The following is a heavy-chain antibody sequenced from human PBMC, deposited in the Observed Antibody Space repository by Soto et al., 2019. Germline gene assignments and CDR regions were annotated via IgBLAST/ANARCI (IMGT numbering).Heavy chain of an antibody. CDR3: AKSSGGSWKIAYFDY. CDR2: ISGSGGST. Sequence: EVQLLESGGGLVQPGGSLRLSCAASGFTFSSYAVSWVRQAPGKGLEWVSAISGSGGSTYYADSVKGRFTISRDNSKNTLYLQMNSLRAEDTAVYYCAKSSGGSWKIAYFDYWGQGTLVTVSS. J-gene: IGHJ4*02. D-gene: IGHD2-15*01. V-gene: IGHV3-23*01. CDR1: GFTFSSYA.